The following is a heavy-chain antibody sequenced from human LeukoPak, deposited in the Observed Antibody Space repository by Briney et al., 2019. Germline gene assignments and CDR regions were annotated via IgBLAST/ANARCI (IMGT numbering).Heavy chain of an antibody. CDR1: GFTFRDYY. CDR3: ARKGVTMVRGVSPSYFDY. V-gene: IGHV3-11*04. D-gene: IGHD3-10*01. J-gene: IGHJ4*02. CDR2: ISSSGSTI. Sequence: GGSLRLSCAASGFTFRDYYMSWIRQAPGKGLEWVSYISSSGSTIYYADSVKGRFTISRDNAKNSLYLQMNSLRAEDTAVYYCARKGVTMVRGVSPSYFDYWGQGTLVTVSS.